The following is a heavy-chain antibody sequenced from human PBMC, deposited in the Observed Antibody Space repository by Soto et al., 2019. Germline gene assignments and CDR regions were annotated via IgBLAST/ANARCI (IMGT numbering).Heavy chain of an antibody. CDR3: AKQYCTNGVCYRSDYYGMDV. D-gene: IGHD2-8*01. Sequence: PGGSLRLSCAASGFTFSSYGMHWVRQAPGKGLEWVAVISYDGSNKYYADSVKGRFTISRDNSKNTLYLQMNSLRAEDAAVYYCAKQYCTNGVCYRSDYYGMDVWGQGTTVTVSS. CDR1: GFTFSSYG. J-gene: IGHJ6*02. V-gene: IGHV3-30*18. CDR2: ISYDGSNK.